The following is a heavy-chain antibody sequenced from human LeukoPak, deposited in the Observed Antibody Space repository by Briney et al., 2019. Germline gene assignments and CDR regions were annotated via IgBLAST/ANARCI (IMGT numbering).Heavy chain of an antibody. CDR1: GLTISSYE. J-gene: IGHJ4*02. D-gene: IGHD1-26*01. Sequence: GGSLRLSCVASGLTISSYEMNWVRQAPGKGLEWVSYISVSSGSTIYYADSVKGRFTISRDNAKNSLYLQMNSLRAEDTAVYYCARLYSGSSFDYWGQGTLVTVSS. CDR3: ARLYSGSSFDY. V-gene: IGHV3-48*03. CDR2: ISVSSGSTI.